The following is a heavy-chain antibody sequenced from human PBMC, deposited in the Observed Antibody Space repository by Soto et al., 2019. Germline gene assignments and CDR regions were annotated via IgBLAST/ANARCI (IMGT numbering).Heavy chain of an antibody. V-gene: IGHV1-69*06. CDR2: IIPLFGTT. J-gene: IGHJ6*02. Sequence: QVQVVQSGSEVKRPGSSVNVSCKASGGYFNNRQTLNSYPISWIRQAPGQGLEWMGGIIPLFGTTNYAQRFEGIVTTTAEKSTSTTYLEWNNATSDDTAVYYCAKTWGGKIDYYYYAMAVRCQGTAVSVSS. CDR1: GGYFNNRQTLNSYP. D-gene: IGHD3-16*01. CDR3: AKTWGGKIDYYYYAMAV.